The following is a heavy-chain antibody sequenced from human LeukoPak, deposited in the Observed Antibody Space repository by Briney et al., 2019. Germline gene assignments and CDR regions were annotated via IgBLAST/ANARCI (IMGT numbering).Heavy chain of an antibody. CDR3: ARRTGYNYYHMEV. V-gene: IGHV1-18*01. J-gene: IGHJ6*03. D-gene: IGHD3/OR15-3a*01. CDR1: GYIFTQYG. CDR2: ISTYNGNT. Sequence: ASVKVSCKASGYIFTQYGISWVRQAPGQGLEWMASISTYNGNTNYAQNFQGRVTVTTDTPTSTAYMELRSLRSDDTAVYYCARRTGYNYYHMEVWGQGPTVTVSS.